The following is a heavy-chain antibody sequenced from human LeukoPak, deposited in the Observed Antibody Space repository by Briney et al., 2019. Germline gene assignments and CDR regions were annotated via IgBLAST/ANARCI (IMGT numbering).Heavy chain of an antibody. CDR2: ISSSSSTT. V-gene: IGHV3-48*01. J-gene: IGHJ4*02. D-gene: IGHD2-15*01. CDR1: GFTFSSYS. CDR3: ARDLCSSDSCSIDY. Sequence: GGSLRLSCAASGFTFSSYSMNWVRQAPGKGLEWVSYISSSSSTTYYTDSVKGRFTISRDNAKNSQYLQMNSLRAEDTAVYYCARDLCSSDSCSIDYWGQGTLVTVSS.